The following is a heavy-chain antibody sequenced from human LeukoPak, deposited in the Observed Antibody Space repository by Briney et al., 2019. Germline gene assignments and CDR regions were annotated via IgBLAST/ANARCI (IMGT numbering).Heavy chain of an antibody. D-gene: IGHD4-23*01. V-gene: IGHV3-30-3*01. CDR2: ISYDGSNK. CDR3: ARDTVVTPGVSYFDY. CDR1: GFTFSTYA. Sequence: GGSLRLSCVVSGFTFSTYAMHWVRQAPGKGLEWVAVISYDGSNKYYADSVKGRFTISRDNSKNTLYLQMNSLRAEDTAVYYCARDTVVTPGVSYFDYWGQGTLVTVSS. J-gene: IGHJ4*02.